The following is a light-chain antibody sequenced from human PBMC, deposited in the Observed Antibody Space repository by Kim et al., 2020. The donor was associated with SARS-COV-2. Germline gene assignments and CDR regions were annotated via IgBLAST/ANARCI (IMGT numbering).Light chain of an antibody. CDR2: SDN. CDR1: GSNIASHA. V-gene: IGLV1-44*01. Sequence: QSVLTQPPSASGTPGQRVTISCSGSGSNIASHAVNWYQLAPGTAPTLLIYSDNERPSGVPDRFSGSKSGTSASLAISGLQSEDEADYYCAAWDDSLKGYVFGTGTKVTVL. J-gene: IGLJ1*01. CDR3: AAWDDSLKGYV.